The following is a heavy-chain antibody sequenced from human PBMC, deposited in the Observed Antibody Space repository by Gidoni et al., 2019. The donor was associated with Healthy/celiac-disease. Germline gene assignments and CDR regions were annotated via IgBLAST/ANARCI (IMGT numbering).Heavy chain of an antibody. D-gene: IGHD2-15*01. CDR1: GFTFSSYS. CDR2: ISSSSSYI. Sequence: EVQLVESGGGLVKPGGSLRLSCAASGFTFSSYSMNWVRQAPGKGLGWVSSISSSSSYIYYADSVKGRFTISRDNAKSSLYLQMNSLGAEDTAVYYCARVGGEYCSGGSCYDYWGQGTLVTVSS. J-gene: IGHJ4*02. V-gene: IGHV3-21*01. CDR3: ARVGGEYCSGGSCYDY.